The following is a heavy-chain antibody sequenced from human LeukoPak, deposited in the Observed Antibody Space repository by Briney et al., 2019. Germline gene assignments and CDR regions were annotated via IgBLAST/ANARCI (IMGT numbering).Heavy chain of an antibody. Sequence: SETLSLTCTVYGGSFSGYYWSWIRQPPGKGLEWIGEINHSGSTNYNPSLKSRVTISVDTSKNQFSLKLSAVTAADTAVYYCARGGAISPKKAYDYWGQGTLVTVSS. CDR1: GGSFSGYY. D-gene: IGHD2-2*02. CDR2: INHSGST. J-gene: IGHJ4*02. CDR3: ARGGAISPKKAYDY. V-gene: IGHV4-34*01.